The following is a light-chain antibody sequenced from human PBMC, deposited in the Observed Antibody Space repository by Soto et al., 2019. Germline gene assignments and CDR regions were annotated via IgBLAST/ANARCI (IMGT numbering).Light chain of an antibody. V-gene: IGKV3-15*01. CDR3: QQYKNWPL. Sequence: MMMTQSPATLSVSPGERVTLSCRTSHSVNSHVAWYQQKPGQAPRLLLYGASTRATGIPVRFSGSGFGTEFTLTISSLQSEDFAFYYCQQYKNWPLFGQGTRLEI. CDR1: HSVNSH. CDR2: GAS. J-gene: IGKJ5*01.